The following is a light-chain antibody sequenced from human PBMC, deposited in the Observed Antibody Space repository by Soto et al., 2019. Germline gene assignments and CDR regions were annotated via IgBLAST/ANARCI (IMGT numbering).Light chain of an antibody. CDR2: EFS. CDR3: SSYAGSNNHVI. Sequence: QSALTQPPSGSGSPGQSVTISCTGTSSDVGAYIHVSWYQQHPGKVPKLMIYEFSKRPSGVPDRFSGSKSGNTASLTVSGLQAEDEATYYCSSYAGSNNHVIFGGGTKVTVI. J-gene: IGLJ2*01. V-gene: IGLV2-8*01. CDR1: SSDVGAYIH.